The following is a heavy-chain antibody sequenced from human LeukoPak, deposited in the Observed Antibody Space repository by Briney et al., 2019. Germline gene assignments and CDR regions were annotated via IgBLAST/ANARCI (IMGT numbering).Heavy chain of an antibody. CDR3: AREGIYGGAFDI. CDR1: GYTFTSYD. J-gene: IGHJ3*02. Sequence: ASVKVSCKASGYTFTSYDINWVRQATGQGLEWMGWMNPNSGNTGYAQRFQGRVTITRNTSISTAYMELSSLRSEDTAVYYCAREGIYGGAFDIWGQGTMVTVSS. CDR2: MNPNSGNT. V-gene: IGHV1-8*03. D-gene: IGHD4-23*01.